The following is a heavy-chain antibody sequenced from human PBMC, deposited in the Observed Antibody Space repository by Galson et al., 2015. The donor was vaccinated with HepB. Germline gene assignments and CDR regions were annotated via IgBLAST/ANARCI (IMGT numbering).Heavy chain of an antibody. V-gene: IGHV1-69*13. D-gene: IGHD2-21*02. CDR1: GGTFSSYA. Sequence: SVKVSCKASGGTFSSYAISWVRQAPGQGLEWMGGIIPIFGTANYAQKFQGRVTITADESTSTAYMELSSLRSEDTAVYYCARSWTDVVVTASYYDYYGMDVWGQGTTVTVSS. CDR2: IIPIFGTA. J-gene: IGHJ6*02. CDR3: ARSWTDVVVTASYYDYYGMDV.